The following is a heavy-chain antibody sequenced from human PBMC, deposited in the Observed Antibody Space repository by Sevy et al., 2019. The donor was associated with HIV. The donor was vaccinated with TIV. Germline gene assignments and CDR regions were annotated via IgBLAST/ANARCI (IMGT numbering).Heavy chain of an antibody. CDR2: ISSSSSTI. J-gene: IGHJ6*02. D-gene: IGHD3-16*01. V-gene: IGHV3-48*02. CDR1: GFTFSSYS. CDR3: ARVGVPDAQDYYYYYGMDV. Sequence: GGSLRLSCAASGFTFSSYSMNWVRQAPGKGLEWVSYISSSSSTIYYADSVKGRFTISRDNAKNSLYLQMNSLRDEDTAVYYCARVGVPDAQDYYYYYGMDVWGQGTTVTVSS.